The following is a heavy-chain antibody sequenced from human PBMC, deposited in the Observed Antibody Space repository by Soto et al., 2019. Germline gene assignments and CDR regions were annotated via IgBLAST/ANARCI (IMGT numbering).Heavy chain of an antibody. CDR2: IIPYNDNT. CDR3: ARKPYSHYYGMDV. Sequence: PSVKVSCTASGYIFSDYGINWVRLAPGQGLEWMGWIIPYNDNTKYAENFQGRVTLTTDTSTNTVYMELRSLTPDDTGVYFCARKPYSHYYGMDVWGQGTSVTVSS. CDR1: GYIFSDYG. V-gene: IGHV1-18*01. J-gene: IGHJ6*02. D-gene: IGHD2-21*01.